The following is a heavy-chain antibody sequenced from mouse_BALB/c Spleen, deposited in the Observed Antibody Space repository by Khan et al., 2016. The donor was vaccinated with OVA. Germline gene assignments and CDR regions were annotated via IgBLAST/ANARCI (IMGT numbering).Heavy chain of an antibody. Sequence: VQLQESGPGLVALSQSLSITCTVSGFSLSRYNMHWVRQPPGKGLEWLGMIWGGGGTDYNSTLKSRLSISKDNSKSQVLLKMNSLQTDDTAMYYCTRAYYRYDGYYAMDYWGQGTSVTVSS. V-gene: IGHV2-6-4*01. CDR3: TRAYYRYDGYYAMDY. J-gene: IGHJ4*01. D-gene: IGHD2-14*01. CDR1: GFSLSRYN. CDR2: IWGGGGT.